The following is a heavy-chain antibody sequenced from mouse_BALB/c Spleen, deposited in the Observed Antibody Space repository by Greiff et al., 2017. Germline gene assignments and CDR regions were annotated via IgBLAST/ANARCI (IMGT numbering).Heavy chain of an antibody. J-gene: IGHJ3*01. CDR2: IWSGGST. CDR3: ARSDFAY. V-gene: IGHV2-2*02. Sequence: VQVVESGPGLVQPSQSLSITCTVSGFSLTSYGVHWVRQSPGKGLEWLGVIWSGGSTDYNAAFISRLSISKDNSKSQVFFKMNSLQANDTAIYYCARSDFAYWGQGTLVTVSA. CDR1: GFSLTSYG.